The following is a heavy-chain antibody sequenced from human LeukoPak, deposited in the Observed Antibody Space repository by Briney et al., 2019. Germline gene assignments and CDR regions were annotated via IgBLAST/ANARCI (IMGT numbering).Heavy chain of an antibody. CDR1: GFTFSSYA. D-gene: IGHD3-9*01. J-gene: IGHJ4*02. CDR3: AKDPWILTERTGYYLDY. CDR2: ISGSGGST. Sequence: GGSLRLSCAASGFTFSSYAISWVRQAPGKGLEWVSAISGSGGSTYYADSVKGRFTISRDNSKNTLYLQMNSLRAEDTAVYYCAKDPWILTERTGYYLDYWGQGTLVTVSS. V-gene: IGHV3-23*01.